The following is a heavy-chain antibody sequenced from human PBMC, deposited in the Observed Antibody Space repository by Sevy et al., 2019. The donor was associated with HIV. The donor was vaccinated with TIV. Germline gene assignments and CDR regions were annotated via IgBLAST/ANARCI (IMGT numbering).Heavy chain of an antibody. CDR1: VFIFSSYG. D-gene: IGHD6-19*01. J-gene: IGHJ5*02. V-gene: IGHV3-33*01. CDR2: IWHDGGNK. Sequence: GGSLRLSCAASVFIFSSYGMHWVRQAPGKGLEWVAVIWHDGGNKYNEDSVKGRFTISRDNSKNTLYLQMNSLRAEDTAVYYCARESGYSSGWNLDNWFDPWGQGTLVTVSS. CDR3: ARESGYSSGWNLDNWFDP.